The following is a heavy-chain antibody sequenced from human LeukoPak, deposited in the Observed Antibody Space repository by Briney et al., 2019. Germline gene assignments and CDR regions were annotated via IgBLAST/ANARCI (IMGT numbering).Heavy chain of an antibody. CDR2: ISSSNTTI. CDR3: SRSTYCGGDGYPALGY. D-gene: IGHD2-21*02. CDR1: GFTFSSYS. Sequence: GGSLRLSCAASGFTFSSYSMNWVRQAPGKGLEWVSYISSSNTTIYYADSVKGRFTISRDNAKNSLYLQMNSLRDEEKAVYYCSRSTYCGGDGYPALGYWVRGTPVTVSS. J-gene: IGHJ4*02. V-gene: IGHV3-48*02.